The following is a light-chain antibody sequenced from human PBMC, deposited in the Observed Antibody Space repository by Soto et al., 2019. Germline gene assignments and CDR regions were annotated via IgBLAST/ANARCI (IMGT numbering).Light chain of an antibody. CDR2: LEGSGSY. Sequence: QAVLTQSSSASASLGSSVKFTCTLSSGHSSYIIAWHQQQPGKAPRYLMKLEGSGSYNKGSGVPDRFSGSSSGADRYLTISNLQFEGEADYYCETWDSNTRVFGGGTKLTVL. CDR3: ETWDSNTRV. CDR1: SGHSSYI. V-gene: IGLV4-60*02. J-gene: IGLJ3*02.